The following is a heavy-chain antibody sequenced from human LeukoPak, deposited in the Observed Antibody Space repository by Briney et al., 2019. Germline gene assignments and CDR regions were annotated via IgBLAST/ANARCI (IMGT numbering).Heavy chain of an antibody. D-gene: IGHD3-10*01. CDR2: IYTSGST. CDR3: ASGVRGVIPFYYYGMDV. Sequence: PSQTLSLTCTVSGGSISSGSYYWSWIRQPAGKGLEWIGRIYTSGSTNYNPSLKSRVTISVDTSKYQFSLKLSSVTAADTAVYYCASGVRGVIPFYYYGMDVWGQGTTVTVSS. V-gene: IGHV4-61*02. CDR1: GGSISSGSYY. J-gene: IGHJ6*02.